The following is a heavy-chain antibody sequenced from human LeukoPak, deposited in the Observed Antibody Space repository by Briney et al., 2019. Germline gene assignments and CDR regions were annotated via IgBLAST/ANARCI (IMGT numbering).Heavy chain of an antibody. J-gene: IGHJ4*02. CDR2: MNPNSGNT. V-gene: IGHV1-8*01. CDR1: GYTFTSYD. D-gene: IGHD5-12*01. Sequence: ASVKVSCKASGYTFTSYDINWVRQATGQGLEWMGWMNPNSGNTGYAQKFQGRVTMTRNTSISTAYVELSSLRSEDTAVYYCARDLGLNSYSGYDSAYWGQGTLVTVSS. CDR3: ARDLGLNSYSGYDSAY.